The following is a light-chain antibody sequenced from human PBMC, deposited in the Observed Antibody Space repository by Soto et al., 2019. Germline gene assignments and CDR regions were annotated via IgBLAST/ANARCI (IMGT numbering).Light chain of an antibody. CDR1: SGSVSTSYY. Sequence: QTVVTQEPSFSVSPGGTVTLTCGLSSGSVSTSYYPSWYQQTPGQAPRTLIYSTNTRSSGVPDRFSGSILGNKAALTITGAQADDESDYYCVLYMGSGLWVFGTGTQLTVL. CDR2: STN. V-gene: IGLV8-61*01. CDR3: VLYMGSGLWV. J-gene: IGLJ1*01.